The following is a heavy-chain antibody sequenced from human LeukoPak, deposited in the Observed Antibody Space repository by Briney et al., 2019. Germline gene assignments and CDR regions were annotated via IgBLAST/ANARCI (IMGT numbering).Heavy chain of an antibody. CDR2: IQPTSGVT. CDR1: GYTFTNYF. CDR3: ARDREISTSQAAFNWFHP. V-gene: IGHV1-2*02. Sequence: ASVKVSCKASGYTFTNYFIHWVRQAPGQGLEWMGWIQPTSGVTDYAQTFQGRVTMTTDTSMNVAYMELRRLRPDDTAVYYCARDREISTSQAAFNWFHPWGQGTLVTVPS. D-gene: IGHD2/OR15-2a*01. J-gene: IGHJ5*02.